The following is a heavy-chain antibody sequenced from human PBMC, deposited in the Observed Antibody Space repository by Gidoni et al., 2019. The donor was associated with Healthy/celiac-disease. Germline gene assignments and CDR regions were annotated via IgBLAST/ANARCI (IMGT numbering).Heavy chain of an antibody. CDR1: GGSISSSSYY. D-gene: IGHD3-10*01. CDR2: IYYSGST. V-gene: IGHV4-39*01. CDR3: ARFSGGNAFDI. Sequence: QLQLQESGPGLVKPSETLSLTCTVSGGSISSSSYYWGWIRQPPGKGLEWIGSIYYSGSTYYNPSLKSRVTISVDTSKNQFSLKLSSVTAADTAVYYCARFSGGNAFDIWGQGTMVTVSS. J-gene: IGHJ3*02.